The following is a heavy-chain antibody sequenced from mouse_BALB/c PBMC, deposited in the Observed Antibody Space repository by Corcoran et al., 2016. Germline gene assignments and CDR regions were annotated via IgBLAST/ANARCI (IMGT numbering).Heavy chain of an antibody. J-gene: IGHJ4*01. CDR2: IYPGDGST. CDR3: ARSGNYGAMDY. CDR1: GYTFTSYD. V-gene: IGHV1S56*01. Sequence: QVQLQQSGPALVKPGAFLKISCKASGYTFTSYDINWVKRRPGQGLEWIGWIYPGDGSTKYNEKFKGKATLTADKSSSTAYMQLSSLTSENSAFYFCARSGNYGAMDYWGQGTSVTVS. D-gene: IGHD2-1*01.